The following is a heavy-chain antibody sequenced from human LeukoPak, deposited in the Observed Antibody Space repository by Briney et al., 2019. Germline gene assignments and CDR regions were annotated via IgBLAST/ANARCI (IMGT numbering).Heavy chain of an antibody. D-gene: IGHD6-19*01. CDR1: GYTFTTYY. Sequence: ASVKVSFKASGYTFTTYYIQWVRQAPGQGLEWMGIINPSGGTTNYAQKFRGRVTMTRDMSTSTVYMELSSLRSEDTAVYYCARDLRYSSGWSASGMDVWGKGTTVTISS. V-gene: IGHV1-46*01. CDR2: INPSGGTT. CDR3: ARDLRYSSGWSASGMDV. J-gene: IGHJ6*03.